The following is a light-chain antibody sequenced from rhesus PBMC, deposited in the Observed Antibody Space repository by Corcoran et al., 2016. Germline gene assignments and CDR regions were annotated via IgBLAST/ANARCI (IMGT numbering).Light chain of an antibody. CDR2: EVS. J-gene: IGLJ1*01. CDR3: SSYAGSNTII. Sequence: QAALTQPRSVSGSPGQSVTISCTGTSSDIGGYNYVSWYQQHPSTAPKLMIYEVSKRPSGVSDRFSGSKSGNTASLTISGLQAEDEADYYCSSYAGSNTIIFGAGTRLTVL. CDR1: SSDIGGYNY. V-gene: IGLV2-32*02.